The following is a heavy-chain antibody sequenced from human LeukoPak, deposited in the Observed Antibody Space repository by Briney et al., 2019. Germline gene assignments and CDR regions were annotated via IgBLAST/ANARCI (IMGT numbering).Heavy chain of an antibody. V-gene: IGHV3-53*04. CDR2: IYSGGST. J-gene: IGHJ4*02. D-gene: IGHD3-3*01. Sequence: GGSLRLSCAAFGFTVSSDYMSWVRQAPGKGLEWVSVIYSGGSTYYADSVKGRFTISRHNFKNTVYFQMNSLRVEDTAMYYCARGSLNFGYYFDYWGQGTLVTVSS. CDR1: GFTVSSDY. CDR3: ARGSLNFGYYFDY.